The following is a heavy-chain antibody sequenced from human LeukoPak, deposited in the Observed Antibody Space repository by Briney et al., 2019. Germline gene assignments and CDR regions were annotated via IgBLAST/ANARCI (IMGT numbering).Heavy chain of an antibody. J-gene: IGHJ4*02. CDR2: IYYSGST. CDR1: GGSISSYY. D-gene: IGHD3-3*01. V-gene: IGHV4-59*01. CDR3: ARSPITIFGVANFDY. Sequence: SETLSLTCTVSGGSISSYYWSWIRQPPGKGLEWIGYIYYSGSTNYNPSLKSRVTISVDTSKNQFSLKLSSVTAADTAVFYCARSPITIFGVANFDYWGQGTLVTVSS.